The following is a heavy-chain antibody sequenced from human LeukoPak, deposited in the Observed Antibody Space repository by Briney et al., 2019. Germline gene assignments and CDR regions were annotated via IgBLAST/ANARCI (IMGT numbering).Heavy chain of an antibody. D-gene: IGHD6-19*01. CDR1: GESIKSTSNY. J-gene: IGHJ4*02. CDR3: VRRVAGTFHFVK. Sequence: PSETLSRTCSVSGESIKSTSNYWAWVRQPPGKGLEWIGHIYYSTNTYYNSSLKSRVTISDDTSKNQVSLSLRSVTAADTALSFCVRRVAGTFHFVKWREGSLVSVSS. CDR2: IYYSTNT. V-gene: IGHV4-39*01.